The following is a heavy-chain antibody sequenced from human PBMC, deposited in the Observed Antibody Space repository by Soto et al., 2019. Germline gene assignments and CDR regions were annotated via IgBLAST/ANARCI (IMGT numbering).Heavy chain of an antibody. CDR3: AKDGYSLHGMDV. CDR1: GFTFEDYA. V-gene: IGHV3-43D*04. Sequence: GSLRLSCAAAGFTFEDYAMHWVLQAPGKGLEWVSLISWDGGSTYYADSVKGRFTISRDNSKNSLYLQMNSLRAEDTALYYCAKDGYSLHGMDVWGQGTTVTVSS. D-gene: IGHD5-18*01. CDR2: ISWDGGST. J-gene: IGHJ6*02.